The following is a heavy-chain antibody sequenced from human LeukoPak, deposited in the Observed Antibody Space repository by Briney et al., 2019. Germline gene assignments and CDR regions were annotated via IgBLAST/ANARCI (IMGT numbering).Heavy chain of an antibody. Sequence: PSETLSLTCSVSGGAASSYYWSWIRQPPGKGLECIGNIYYSGSTNYNPSLKSRVTISLDTSKNQFSLKLSSVTAADTAMYYCARGRYYYDSSGYYYDNWFDSWGQGTLVTVSS. CDR3: ARGRYYYDSSGYYYDNWFDS. V-gene: IGHV4-59*02. CDR1: GGAASSYY. CDR2: IYYSGST. J-gene: IGHJ5*01. D-gene: IGHD3-22*01.